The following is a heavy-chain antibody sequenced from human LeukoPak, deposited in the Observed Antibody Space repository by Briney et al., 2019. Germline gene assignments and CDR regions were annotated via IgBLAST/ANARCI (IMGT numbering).Heavy chain of an antibody. Sequence: ASVKDSCKVSGYTLTELSMHWVRQAPGKGLEWMGGFDPEDGETIYAQKFQGRVTMTEDTSTDTAYMELSSLRSEDTAVYYCATAELREERPFDYWGQGTLVTVSS. CDR3: ATAELREERPFDY. J-gene: IGHJ4*02. CDR1: GYTLTELS. V-gene: IGHV1-24*01. D-gene: IGHD3-16*01. CDR2: FDPEDGET.